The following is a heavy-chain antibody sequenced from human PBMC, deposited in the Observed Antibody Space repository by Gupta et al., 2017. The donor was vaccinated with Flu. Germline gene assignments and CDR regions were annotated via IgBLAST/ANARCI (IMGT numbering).Heavy chain of an antibody. Sequence: TFTRYWMTWVRQAPGKGLEWVASINPDGSETYYVDSVKGRFTISRDNAHNSLYLHMNSLRAEDTSLFYCARDLNWDSYWGHGTLVTVSS. J-gene: IGHJ4*01. CDR1: TFTRYW. V-gene: IGHV3-7*01. CDR2: INPDGSET. D-gene: IGHD1-7*01. CDR3: ARDLNWDSY.